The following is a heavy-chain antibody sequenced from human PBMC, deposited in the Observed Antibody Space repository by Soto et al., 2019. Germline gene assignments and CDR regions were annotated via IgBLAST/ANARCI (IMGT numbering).Heavy chain of an antibody. CDR3: AREGSYSAYNFAHGIQLWSFDF. V-gene: IGHV4-4*07. D-gene: IGHD5-12*01. J-gene: IGHJ4*02. Sequence: SETLSLTCTVSGGSINTFYWIWVRQPAGKGLEWIGRIFSSGSTSFNPSLESRVAMSVDTSKNHFSLNLSSVTAADMAVYYCAREGSYSAYNFAHGIQLWSFDFWGQGAPVTVSS. CDR1: GGSINTFY. CDR2: IFSSGST.